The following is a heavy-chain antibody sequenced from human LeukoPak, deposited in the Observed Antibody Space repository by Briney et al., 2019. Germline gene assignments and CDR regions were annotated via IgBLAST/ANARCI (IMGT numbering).Heavy chain of an antibody. CDR2: ISYDGSNK. CDR3: PRHLSANSRVYYFDY. CDR1: GFSFSSYA. V-gene: IGHV3-30-3*01. J-gene: IGHJ4*02. Sequence: GRSLRLSCAASGFSFSSYAMHWVRQAPGKGLEWVAIISYDGSNKYYADSVKGRFTISRDNSKNTLYLQMNSLRAEDSAVYYCPRHLSANSRVYYFDYWGQGTLVTVSS. D-gene: IGHD4/OR15-4a*01.